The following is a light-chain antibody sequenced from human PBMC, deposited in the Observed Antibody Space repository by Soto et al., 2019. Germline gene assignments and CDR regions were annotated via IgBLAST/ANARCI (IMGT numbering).Light chain of an antibody. Sequence: EIVLTQSPATLSLSPGERATLSCGASQSVGRDYLAWYQQKPGLAPRLLIHGAYIRDTGIPDRFSGSGSGTVFTLIINILEPEDFAVYFCQEYASSPLTFGGGTEVEIK. CDR3: QEYASSPLT. J-gene: IGKJ4*01. CDR2: GAY. CDR1: QSVGRDY. V-gene: IGKV3D-20*01.